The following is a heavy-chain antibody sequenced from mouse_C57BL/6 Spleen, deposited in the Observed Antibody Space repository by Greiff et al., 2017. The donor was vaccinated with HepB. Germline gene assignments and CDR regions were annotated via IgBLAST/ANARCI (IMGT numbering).Heavy chain of an antibody. D-gene: IGHD1-1*01. CDR2: IDPSDSYT. J-gene: IGHJ4*01. Sequence: VQLQQPGAELVMPGASVKLSCKASGYTFTSYWMHWVKQRPGQGLEWIGEIDPSDSYTNYNQKFKGKSTLTVDKSSSTAYMQLSSLTSEDSAVYYCARPYYYGSHYAMDYWGQGTSVTVSS. CDR1: GYTFTSYW. V-gene: IGHV1-69*01. CDR3: ARPYYYGSHYAMDY.